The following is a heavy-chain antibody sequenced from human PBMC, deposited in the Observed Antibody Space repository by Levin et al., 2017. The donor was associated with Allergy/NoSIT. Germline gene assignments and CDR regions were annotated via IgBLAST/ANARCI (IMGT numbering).Heavy chain of an antibody. V-gene: IGHV3-11*05. J-gene: IGHJ4*02. D-gene: IGHD3-9*01. CDR1: GFTFSDYY. CDR2: ISSSSSYT. CDR3: ARDKRGYDILTGYYLAFFDY. Sequence: GGSLRLSCAASGFTFSDYYMSWIRQAPGKGLEWVSYISSSSSYTNYADSVKGRFTISRDNAKNSLYLQMNSLRAEDTAVYYCARDKRGYDILTGYYLAFFDYWGQGTLVTVSS.